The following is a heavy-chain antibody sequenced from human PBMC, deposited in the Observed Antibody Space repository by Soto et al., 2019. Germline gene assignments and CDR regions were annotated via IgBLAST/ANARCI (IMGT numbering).Heavy chain of an antibody. Sequence: EVQLLESGGGLVQPGGSLRLSCAASGFTFSSYAMSWVRQAPGKGLEWVSAISGSGGSTYYADSVKGRFTISRDNSKNTLYLQMNSLRAEDTAVYYCAKSECSSTSCYTAYYYYGMDVWGQGTTVTVS. CDR3: AKSECSSTSCYTAYYYYGMDV. V-gene: IGHV3-23*01. CDR2: ISGSGGST. J-gene: IGHJ6*02. D-gene: IGHD2-2*02. CDR1: GFTFSSYA.